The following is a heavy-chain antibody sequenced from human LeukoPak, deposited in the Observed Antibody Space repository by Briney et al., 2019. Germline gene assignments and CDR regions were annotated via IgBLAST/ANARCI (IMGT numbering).Heavy chain of an antibody. CDR2: IIPIFSTA. CDR1: GGTFSSYA. CDR3: ARISVVKGSQDPH. J-gene: IGHJ4*02. D-gene: IGHD3-22*01. V-gene: IGHV1-69*05. Sequence: ASVKVSCKASGGTFSSYAISWVRQAPGQGLEWMGGIIPIFSTANNAQKFQGRVTITTDESTSTAYMELSSLRSEDTAVYYCARISVVKGSQDPHWGQGTLVTVSS.